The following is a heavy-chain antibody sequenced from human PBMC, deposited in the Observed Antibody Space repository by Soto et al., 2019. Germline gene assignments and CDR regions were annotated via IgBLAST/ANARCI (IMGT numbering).Heavy chain of an antibody. CDR2: ISGSGGST. CDR3: ANKWSALDY. D-gene: IGHD2-15*01. Sequence: PGGSLRLSCAASGLTFSIYAMSWVRQAPGKGLEWVSAISGSGGSTYYADSVKGRFTISRDNSKNTLYLQMNSLRAEDTAVYYCANKWSALDYWGQGTLVTVSS. V-gene: IGHV3-23*01. J-gene: IGHJ4*02. CDR1: GLTFSIYA.